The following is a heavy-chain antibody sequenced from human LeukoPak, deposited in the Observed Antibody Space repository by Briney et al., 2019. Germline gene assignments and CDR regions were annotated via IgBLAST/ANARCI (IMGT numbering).Heavy chain of an antibody. J-gene: IGHJ4*02. CDR3: ARDRLGYCTNGVCHGLD. V-gene: IGHV1-18*01. D-gene: IGHD2-8*01. Sequence: GASVKVSCKASGYTFTSYGISWVRQAPGQGLEWMGWIGAYNGNTNYAQKLQGRVTMTTDTSTSTAYMELGSLRSDDTAVYYCARDRLGYCTNGVCHGLDWGQGTLVTVSS. CDR1: GYTFTSYG. CDR2: IGAYNGNT.